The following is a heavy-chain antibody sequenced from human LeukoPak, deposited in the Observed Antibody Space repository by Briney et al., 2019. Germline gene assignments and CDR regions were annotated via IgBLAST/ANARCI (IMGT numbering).Heavy chain of an antibody. D-gene: IGHD6-19*01. J-gene: IGHJ4*02. CDR3: ARGVQQWPYYYDY. CDR2: IYHSGNT. Sequence: SETLSPTCTVSGGSISTYYWNWIRQPPGKGLEWIGSIYHSGNTNYNPSLRSPVTISVDTSKNQFSLKLSSVTAADTAVYYCARGVQQWPYYYDYWGQGTLVTVSS. CDR1: GGSISTYY. V-gene: IGHV4-59*01.